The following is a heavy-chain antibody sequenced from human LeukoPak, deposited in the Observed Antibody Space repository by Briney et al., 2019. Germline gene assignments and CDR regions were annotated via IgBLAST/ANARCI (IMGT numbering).Heavy chain of an antibody. V-gene: IGHV3-48*04. CDR3: VRDVAYDFRNPYRYFQH. D-gene: IGHD3-3*01. CDR2: ITGTGNTI. CDR1: GFDFSSFT. Sequence: GGSLRLSCTASGFDFSSFTMNWVRQAPGKGLEWVSYITGTGNTIDYADSVEGRFTISRDNAKSSLYLQMKSLRAEDTAVYYCVRDVAYDFRNPYRYFQHWGQGTLVTVSS. J-gene: IGHJ1*01.